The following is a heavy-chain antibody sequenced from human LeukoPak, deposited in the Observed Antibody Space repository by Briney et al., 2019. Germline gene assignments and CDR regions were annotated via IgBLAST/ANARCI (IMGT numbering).Heavy chain of an antibody. J-gene: IGHJ6*03. CDR2: IYYSGST. D-gene: IGHD1-14*01. CDR3: ARVGPEGHYYYYYMDV. CDR1: GGSISRSKYY. Sequence: SETLSLTCTVSGGSISRSKYYWGWIRQPPGKGLEWIGNIYYSGSTYYNPSLKSRVTISVDTSKNQFSLKLSSVTAADTAVYYCARVGPEGHYYYYYMDVWGKGTTVTVSS. V-gene: IGHV4-39*07.